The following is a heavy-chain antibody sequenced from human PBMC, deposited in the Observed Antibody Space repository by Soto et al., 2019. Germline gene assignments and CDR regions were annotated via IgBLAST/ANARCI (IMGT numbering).Heavy chain of an antibody. CDR3: ARDRRGSYYKYYFEY. D-gene: IGHD1-26*01. V-gene: IGHV4-4*07. Sequence: QVQLQESGPGLVKPSETLSLTCTVSGGSISNYYCTLIRQPAGKGLVWIGRIYTSGNANSNPSLKIRVTMSVDTSKNQFTLKLSSVTAADTAVYYCARDRRGSYYKYYFEYWGQGTLVTVSS. J-gene: IGHJ4*02. CDR1: GGSISNYY. CDR2: IYTSGNA.